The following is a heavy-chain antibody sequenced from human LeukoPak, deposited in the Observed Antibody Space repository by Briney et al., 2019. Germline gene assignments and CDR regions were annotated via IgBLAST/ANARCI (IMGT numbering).Heavy chain of an antibody. J-gene: IGHJ4*02. CDR2: ISAYNGNT. CDR3: ARARAYVDPGDY. V-gene: IGHV1-18*01. D-gene: IGHD5-12*01. Sequence: ASVKVSCTASGYTFTSYGISWVRQAPGQGLEWMGWISAYNGNTNYAQKLQGRVTMTTDTSTSTAYMELRSLRSDDTAVYYCARARAYVDPGDYWGQGTLVTVSS. CDR1: GYTFTSYG.